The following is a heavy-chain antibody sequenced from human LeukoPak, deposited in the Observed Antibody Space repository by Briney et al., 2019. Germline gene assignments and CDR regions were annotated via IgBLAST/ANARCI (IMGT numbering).Heavy chain of an antibody. CDR1: GGSISSGDYY. Sequence: PSQTLSLTCTVSGGSISSGDYYWSWIRQPPGKGLDWIGYIYYTVSTFYNPSLKSRVAISVDTSKNLFSLKLTSVTAADTAVYYCARNDCSSTSCQFGDAFDIWGQGAMVTVSS. D-gene: IGHD2-2*01. CDR3: ARNDCSSTSCQFGDAFDI. J-gene: IGHJ3*02. CDR2: IYYTVST. V-gene: IGHV4-30-4*08.